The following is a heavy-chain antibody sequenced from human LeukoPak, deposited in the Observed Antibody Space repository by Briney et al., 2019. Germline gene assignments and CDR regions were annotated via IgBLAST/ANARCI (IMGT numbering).Heavy chain of an antibody. J-gene: IGHJ4*02. V-gene: IGHV3-30*14. CDR2: ISYDGSNK. CDR3: ATYYYDSSGYYYPTDY. Sequence: GGSLRLSCAASGFTFSSYAMHWVRQAPGKGLEWVAVISYDGSNKYYADSVKGRFTISRDNSKNTLYLQMNSLRAEDTAVYYCATYYYDSSGYYYPTDYWGQGTLVTVSS. D-gene: IGHD3-22*01. CDR1: GFTFSSYA.